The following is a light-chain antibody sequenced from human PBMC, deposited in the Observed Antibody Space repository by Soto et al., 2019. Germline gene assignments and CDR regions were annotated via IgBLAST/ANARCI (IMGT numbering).Light chain of an antibody. CDR2: LNSDGSH. V-gene: IGLV4-69*01. J-gene: IGLJ2*01. CDR3: QTWSTDFSVV. Sequence: QSVLTQSPSASASLGASVKLTCTLSSGHSSYAIAWHQQQPEKGPRYLMKLNSDGSHNKGDGIPDRFSGSSSGAERYLTISSLQSEDEADYYCQTWSTDFSVVFGGGTKLTVL. CDR1: SGHSSYA.